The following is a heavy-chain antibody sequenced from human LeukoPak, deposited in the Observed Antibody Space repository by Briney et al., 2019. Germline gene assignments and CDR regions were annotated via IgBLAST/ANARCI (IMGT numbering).Heavy chain of an antibody. CDR1: GFTFSSYA. Sequence: GGSLRLSCAASGFTFSSYAMSWVRQAPGKGLEWVSHIRDTGDTTYYADSVKGRFTISRDNSRNALFLQMNSLRVEDTAIYYCATDTPGDLDFGHWGQGTLVTVSS. V-gene: IGHV3-23*01. D-gene: IGHD3-10*01. CDR3: ATDTPGDLDFGH. J-gene: IGHJ4*02. CDR2: IRDTGDTT.